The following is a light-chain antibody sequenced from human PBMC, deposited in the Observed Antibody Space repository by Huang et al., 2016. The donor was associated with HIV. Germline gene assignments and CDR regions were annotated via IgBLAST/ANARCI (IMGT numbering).Light chain of an antibody. Sequence: EIVLTQSPGTLSLSPGERATLSCRASQSVSRSYLGWYQPKAGQAPRLLIYVASSRAPGIPDRVSGSGSGTDFTLTISRLEPEDFAIYYCQQYESSPWTFGQGTKVEMK. V-gene: IGKV3-20*01. J-gene: IGKJ1*01. CDR2: VAS. CDR1: QSVSRSY. CDR3: QQYESSPWT.